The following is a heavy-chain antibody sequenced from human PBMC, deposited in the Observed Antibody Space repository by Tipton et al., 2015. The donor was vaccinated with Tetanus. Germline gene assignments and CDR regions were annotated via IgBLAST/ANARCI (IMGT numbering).Heavy chain of an antibody. Sequence: VQLVQSGGGLIQPGESLRLSCAASGFTVSSNYMTWVRQAPGKGLEWVSLIYSGGNTYYADSVKGRFTISRDNSKNTLYLQMNSLRAEDTAVYYCNGGSTRAYFDYWSQGTLVTVSS. CDR2: IYSGGNT. V-gene: IGHV3-53*01. J-gene: IGHJ4*02. CDR3: NGGSTRAYFDY. CDR1: GFTVSSNY. D-gene: IGHD2-2*01.